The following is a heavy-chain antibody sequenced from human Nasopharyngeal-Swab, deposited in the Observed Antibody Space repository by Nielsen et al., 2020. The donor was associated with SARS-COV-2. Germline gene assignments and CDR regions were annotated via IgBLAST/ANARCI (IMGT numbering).Heavy chain of an antibody. CDR3: AKAQGIRYGLDV. J-gene: IGHJ6*02. CDR1: GFTFSTYA. V-gene: IGHV3-30*18. CDR2: ISNDGSNK. Sequence: GESLKISCAASGFTFSTYAMHWVRQAPGKGLEWVTLISNDGSNKYYGDSVKGRFTISRDSSRNTLFLQMNSLRPEDTAVYYCAKAQGIRYGLDVWGHGTTVTVSS.